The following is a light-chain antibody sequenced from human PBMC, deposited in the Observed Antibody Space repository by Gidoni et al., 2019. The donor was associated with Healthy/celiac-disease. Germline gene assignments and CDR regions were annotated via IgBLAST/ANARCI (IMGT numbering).Light chain of an antibody. CDR2: LNSDGSH. Sequence: QLVLTQSPSAPASLGASVKLTCTLSSGHSSYSIAWHQQQPEKGPRSLMKLNSDGSHSKGDGIPDRFSGSSSGAERYLTISSLQSEDEADYYCQTWGTGIHVVFGGGTKLTVL. CDR1: SGHSSYS. CDR3: QTWGTGIHVV. J-gene: IGLJ2*01. V-gene: IGLV4-69*01.